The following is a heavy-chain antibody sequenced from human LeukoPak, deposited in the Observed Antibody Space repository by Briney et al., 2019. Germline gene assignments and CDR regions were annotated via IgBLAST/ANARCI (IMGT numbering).Heavy chain of an antibody. V-gene: IGHV4-59*01. J-gene: IGHJ4*02. CDR1: GGSISSYY. CDR3: AKDRHRVGATFLGY. CDR2: IYYSGST. D-gene: IGHD1-26*01. Sequence: SETLSLTCTVSGGSISSYYWSWIRQPPGKGLEWIGYIYYSGSTNYNPSLKSRVTISVDTSKNQFSLKLSSVTAADTAVYYCAKDRHRVGATFLGYWGQGTLVTVSS.